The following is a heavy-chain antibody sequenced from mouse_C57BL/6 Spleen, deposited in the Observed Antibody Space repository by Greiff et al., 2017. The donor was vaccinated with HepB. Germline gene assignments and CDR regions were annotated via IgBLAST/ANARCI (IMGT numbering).Heavy chain of an antibody. CDR2: IYPGDGDT. CDR1: GYAFSSYW. J-gene: IGHJ1*03. CDR3: ARSKLPYWYFDV. Sequence: VQLQQSGAELVKPGASVKISCKASGYAFSSYWMNWVKQRPGKGLEWIGQIYPGDGDTNYNGKFKGKAKLTADKSSSTAYMKLSSLTSEDSAVYLCARSKLPYWYFDVWGTGTTVTVSS. V-gene: IGHV1-80*01. D-gene: IGHD2-1*01.